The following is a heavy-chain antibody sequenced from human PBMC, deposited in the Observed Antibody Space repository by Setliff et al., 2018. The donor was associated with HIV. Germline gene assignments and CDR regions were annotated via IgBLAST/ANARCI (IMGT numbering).Heavy chain of an antibody. D-gene: IGHD1-1*01. CDR1: GGSISGHY. V-gene: IGHV4-59*11. CDR3: SRYNPASYNNYYYYYMDV. Sequence: SETLSLTCTVSGGSISGHYWSWIRQAPGKGLEWIGYIYYSGDTTYNPSTTYNPSLKSRVAISVDTSKNQFSLKLTSVTAADTAVYFCSRYNPASYNNYYYYYMDVWGKGTTVTVSS. J-gene: IGHJ6*03. CDR2: IYYSGDTTYNPST.